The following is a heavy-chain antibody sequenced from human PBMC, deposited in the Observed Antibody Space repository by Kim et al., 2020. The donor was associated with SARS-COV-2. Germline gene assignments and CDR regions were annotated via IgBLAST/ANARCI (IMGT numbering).Heavy chain of an antibody. D-gene: IGHD3-3*01. J-gene: IGHJ5*02. CDR3: AKDRWENYNFWTGYST. Sequence: DYVKGRFTISRENPKNAVYLQVNSLRAEDTAVYYCAKDRWENYNFWTGYSTWGQGTLDTVSS. V-gene: IGHV3-23*01.